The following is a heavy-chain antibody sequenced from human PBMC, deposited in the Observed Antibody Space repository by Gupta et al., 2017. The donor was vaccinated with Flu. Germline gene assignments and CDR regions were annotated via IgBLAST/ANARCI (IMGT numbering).Heavy chain of an antibody. CDR1: TRARW. J-gene: IGHJ4*02. D-gene: IGHD3-22*01. V-gene: IGHV2-70*01. CDR3: ARIHGPSGHYDRDY. Sequence: TRARWGSWIRQPPGKALEWLALREWDDDKDYTTSMKTRLTIATDTSKNQVVLTMTNMDPADTATDYGARIHGPSGHYDRDYWGQGTLGTVSS. CDR2: REWDDDK.